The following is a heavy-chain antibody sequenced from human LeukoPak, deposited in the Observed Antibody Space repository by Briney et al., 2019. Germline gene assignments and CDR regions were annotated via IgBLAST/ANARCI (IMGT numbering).Heavy chain of an antibody. D-gene: IGHD3-10*01. CDR3: ARLTPWYGSGTYSYFDS. CDR2: TYYSGST. J-gene: IGHJ4*02. Sequence: PSETLSLTCTVSDGSISNFYWGWIRQPPGKGLEYIGYTYYSGSTNYNPSLKSRVTISVDTSKNQFSLKVSSVTAADTGIYYCARLTPWYGSGTYSYFDSWGQGTLVTVSS. V-gene: IGHV4-59*08. CDR1: DGSISNFY.